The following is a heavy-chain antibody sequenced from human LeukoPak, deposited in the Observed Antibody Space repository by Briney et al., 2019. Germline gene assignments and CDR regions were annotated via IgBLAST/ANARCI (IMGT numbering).Heavy chain of an antibody. CDR3: ARAIRGYSYVIDF. V-gene: IGHV3-48*03. D-gene: IGHD5-12*01. Sequence: GGSLRLSCAASGFTFSSYEMNWVRQAPGKGLEWVSYISSSGSTIYYADSVKGRFTLSRDNSRNTLYLQMNSLRAEDTAVYYCARAIRGYSYVIDFWGQGTLVTVSS. J-gene: IGHJ4*02. CDR2: ISSSGSTI. CDR1: GFTFSSYE.